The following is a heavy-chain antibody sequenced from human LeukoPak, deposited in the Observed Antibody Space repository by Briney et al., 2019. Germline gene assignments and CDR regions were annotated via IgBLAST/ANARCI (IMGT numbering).Heavy chain of an antibody. CDR2: ISWNSGSI. CDR1: GVNFDDYA. Sequence: PGRSLRLSCAASGVNFDDYAMHWVRQAPGKGLEWVSGISWNSGSIGYADSVKGRFTISRDNAKNSLYLQMNSLRAEDTALYYCAKDKKSGYYGPFDYWGQGTLVTVSS. J-gene: IGHJ4*02. V-gene: IGHV3-9*01. D-gene: IGHD3-22*01. CDR3: AKDKKSGYYGPFDY.